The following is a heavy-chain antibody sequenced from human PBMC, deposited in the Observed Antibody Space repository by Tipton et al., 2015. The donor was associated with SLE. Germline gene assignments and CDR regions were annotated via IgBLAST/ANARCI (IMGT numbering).Heavy chain of an antibody. Sequence: TLSLTCTVSGGSMSSSFWSWVRQPPGKGLEWIGYIYNSGNTNYNPSLKSRATISVDTSKNQFSLKLKSVTAADTAVYYCARVVSGSLDYWGQGTLVTVSS. CDR1: GGSMSSSF. CDR3: ARVVSGSLDY. CDR2: IYNSGNT. V-gene: IGHV4-59*01. J-gene: IGHJ4*02. D-gene: IGHD3-3*01.